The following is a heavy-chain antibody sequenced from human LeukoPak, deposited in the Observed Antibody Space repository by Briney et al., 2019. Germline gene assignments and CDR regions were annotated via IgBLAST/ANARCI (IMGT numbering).Heavy chain of an antibody. CDR2: IYTSGNT. CDR1: GGSISSYS. D-gene: IGHD6-6*01. J-gene: IGHJ4*02. Sequence: SETLSLTCTVSGGSISSYSWSWIRQPAGKGLEWIGRIYTSGNTNYSPSLKSRVTMSVDTSRNQFSLSLNSATAADTAVYYCARESSSSRYLDYWGQGSLVTVSS. CDR3: ARESSSSRYLDY. V-gene: IGHV4-4*07.